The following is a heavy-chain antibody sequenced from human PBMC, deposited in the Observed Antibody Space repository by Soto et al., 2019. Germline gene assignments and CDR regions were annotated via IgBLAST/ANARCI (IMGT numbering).Heavy chain of an antibody. V-gene: IGHV1-3*01. D-gene: IGHD3-10*01. CDR2: INAGNGNT. J-gene: IGHJ5*02. CDR3: ARDRYGEPPAVDP. Sequence: QVQLVQSGAEVKKPGASVKVSCKASGYTFTSYAMHWVRQAPGQRLEWMGWINAGNGNTKYSQKFQGRVTITRDTSESTAYMELSSLRSEDTAVYYCARDRYGEPPAVDPWGQGTLVPVSS. CDR1: GYTFTSYA.